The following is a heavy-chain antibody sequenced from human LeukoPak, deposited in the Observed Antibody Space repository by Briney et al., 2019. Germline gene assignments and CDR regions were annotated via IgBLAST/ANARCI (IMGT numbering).Heavy chain of an antibody. CDR1: GFTVNSDY. CDR3: ARDRRGYTKFDY. V-gene: IGHV3-7*01. CDR2: IKQDGSEK. Sequence: GGSLRLSCAASGFTVNSDYMTWVRQPPGKGLEWVANIKQDGSEKYYVDSVKGRFTISRDNAKNSLYLQMNSLRAEDTAVYYCARDRRGYTKFDYWGQGTLVTVSS. D-gene: IGHD5-18*01. J-gene: IGHJ4*02.